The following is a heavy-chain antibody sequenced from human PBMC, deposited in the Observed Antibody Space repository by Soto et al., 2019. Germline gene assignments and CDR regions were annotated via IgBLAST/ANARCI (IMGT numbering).Heavy chain of an antibody. J-gene: IGHJ5*02. Sequence: SGPTLVNPTQTLTLTCTFSGFSLSTSGVGVGWIRQPPGKALEWLALIYWDDDKRYSPSLKSRFTITKDTSKNQVVLTMTNMDPVDTATYYCAHFIVVVVAAKGGEMFDPWGQGTLVTVSS. CDR2: IYWDDDK. CDR1: GFSLSTSGVG. V-gene: IGHV2-5*02. D-gene: IGHD2-15*01. CDR3: AHFIVVVVAAKGGEMFDP.